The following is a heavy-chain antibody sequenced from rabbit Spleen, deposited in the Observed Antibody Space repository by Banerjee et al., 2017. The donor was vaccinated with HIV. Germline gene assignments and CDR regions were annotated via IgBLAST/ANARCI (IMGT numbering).Heavy chain of an antibody. CDR3: ARNYVNAFDP. Sequence: QSLEESGGDLVKPGASLTLTCTASGFSFSSSDYMCWVRQAPGKGLESIACIYGGSGGSTWYASWVNGRFTISSDNAQNTVDLQMHSLTAADTATYFCARNYVNAFDPWGQGTLVTVS. CDR2: IYGGSGGST. D-gene: IGHD1-1*01. J-gene: IGHJ2*01. V-gene: IGHV1S40*01. CDR1: GFSFSSSDY.